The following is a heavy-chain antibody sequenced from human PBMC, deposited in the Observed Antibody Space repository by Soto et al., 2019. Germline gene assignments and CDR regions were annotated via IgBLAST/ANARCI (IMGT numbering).Heavy chain of an antibody. CDR3: AGDSSHDSSVAGDY. Sequence: PGGSLRLSCAASGFTFSQYSINWVRQAPGKGLEWVSYISTTSDYIYYADSVKGRFTISRDNAKNSLDLRMNSLRVEDTAVYYCAGDSSHDSSVAGDYWGQGTLVTVSS. CDR1: GFTFSQYS. D-gene: IGHD3-22*01. CDR2: ISTTSDYI. V-gene: IGHV3-21*01. J-gene: IGHJ4*02.